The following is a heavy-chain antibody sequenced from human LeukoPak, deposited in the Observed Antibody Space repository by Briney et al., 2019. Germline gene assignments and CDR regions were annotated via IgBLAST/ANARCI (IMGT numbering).Heavy chain of an antibody. Sequence: GGSLRLSCAASGFTFSTYAISWVRQAPGKGLEWVSGISGNGDNTYYADSVKGRFTISRDNAKNSLYLQMNSLRAEDTAVYYCVRGGATFENWGQGTLVTVS. V-gene: IGHV3-23*01. CDR1: GFTFSTYA. D-gene: IGHD1-26*01. CDR3: VRGGATFEN. J-gene: IGHJ4*02. CDR2: ISGNGDNT.